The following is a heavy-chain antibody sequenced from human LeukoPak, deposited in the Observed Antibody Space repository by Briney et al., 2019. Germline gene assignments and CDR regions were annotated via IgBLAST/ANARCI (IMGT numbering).Heavy chain of an antibody. CDR3: VSRNYGSSPFDY. CDR1: GFTFSSYW. D-gene: IGHD4-17*01. Sequence: GGSLRLSCAASGFTFSSYWMSWVRQAPGKGLAWVSRISSDGSNTNYADSVKGRFTISRDNAKNTLYLQMDSLTAEDTAVYYCVSRNYGSSPFDYWGQGTLVTVSS. CDR2: ISSDGSNT. V-gene: IGHV3-74*01. J-gene: IGHJ4*02.